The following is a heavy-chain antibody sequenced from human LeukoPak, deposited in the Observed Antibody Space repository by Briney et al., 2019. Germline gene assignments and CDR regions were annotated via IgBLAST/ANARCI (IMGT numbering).Heavy chain of an antibody. J-gene: IGHJ4*02. Sequence: QAGGSLRLSCAASGFTLSSYWMHWVRQDPEKGLVWVSRINGDASITNYADSVKGRFTISGDNAKNTLYLQMNSLTAEDTAVYYCATSLVRSATGFVSWGQGALVTVSS. V-gene: IGHV3-74*01. CDR2: INGDASIT. D-gene: IGHD6-13*01. CDR3: ATSLVRSATGFVS. CDR1: GFTLSSYW.